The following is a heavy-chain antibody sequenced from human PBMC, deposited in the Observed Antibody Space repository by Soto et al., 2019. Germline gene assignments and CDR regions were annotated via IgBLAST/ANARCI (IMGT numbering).Heavy chain of an antibody. V-gene: IGHV1-2*04. CDR2: INPNSGGT. D-gene: IGHD4-17*01. CDR3: ARDYYGDGYYFDY. CDR1: GYAFTGYY. Sequence: GASVEVSCKASGYAFTGYYMHWVLQAPGQGLEWMGWINPNSGGTNYAQKFQGWVTMTRDTSISTAYMELSRLRSDDTAVYYCARDYYGDGYYFDYWGQGTLVTVSS. J-gene: IGHJ4*02.